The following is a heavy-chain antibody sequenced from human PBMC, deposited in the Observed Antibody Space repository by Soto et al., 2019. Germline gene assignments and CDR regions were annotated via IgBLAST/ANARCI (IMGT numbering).Heavy chain of an antibody. J-gene: IGHJ4*02. D-gene: IGHD3-3*01. CDR2: ISYDGSNK. CDR3: ARRGFITIFGVVDSRLDY. V-gene: IGHV3-30*03. CDR1: GFTFSSYG. Sequence: GGSLRLSCAASGFTFSSYGMHWVRQAPGKGLEWVAVISYDGSNKYYADSVKGRFTISRDNSKNTLYLQMNSLRAEDTAVYYCARRGFITIFGVVDSRLDYWGQGTLVTVSS.